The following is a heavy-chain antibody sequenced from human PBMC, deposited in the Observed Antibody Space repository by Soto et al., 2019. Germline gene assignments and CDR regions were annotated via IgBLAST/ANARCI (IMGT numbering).Heavy chain of an antibody. V-gene: IGHV4-31*03. J-gene: IGHJ6*03. CDR1: GGSISSGGYY. CDR3: ARADTIFGAYYYMDV. Sequence: QVQLQESGPGLVKPSQTLSLTCTVSGGSISSGGYYWSWIRQHPGKGLEWIGYIYYSGSTYYNPSLMGRVSIAVDTSKNQFSLKLSSVTAADTAVYYCARADTIFGAYYYMDVWGKGPTVTVSS. D-gene: IGHD3-3*01. CDR2: IYYSGST.